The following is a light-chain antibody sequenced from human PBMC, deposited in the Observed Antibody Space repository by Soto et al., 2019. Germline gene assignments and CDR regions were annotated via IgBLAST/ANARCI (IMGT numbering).Light chain of an antibody. Sequence: EIVLTQSPGTLSLSPGERATLSCRASQSVTSSYLAWYQQRPGQAPRLLIYGESIRATGIPDRFSGSGSGTDFTLTISRLEPEDFAVYYCQQYGGSQFPFGPGTKVDIK. J-gene: IGKJ3*01. CDR3: QQYGGSQFP. V-gene: IGKV3-20*01. CDR1: QSVTSSY. CDR2: GES.